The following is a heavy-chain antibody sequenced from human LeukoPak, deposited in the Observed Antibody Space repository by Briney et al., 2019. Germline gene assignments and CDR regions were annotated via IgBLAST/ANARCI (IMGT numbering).Heavy chain of an antibody. CDR2: IYDSGST. Sequence: SETLSLTCTVSGGSIRSSYYYWGWIRQPPGKGLEWIGSIYDSGSTYYNPSLKSRVTISVDTSKNQFSLKLNSVTAADTAVYYCARASGIAVAGTPFDYWGQGTLVTVSS. J-gene: IGHJ4*02. D-gene: IGHD6-19*01. CDR3: ARASGIAVAGTPFDY. CDR1: GGSIRSSYYY. V-gene: IGHV4-39*07.